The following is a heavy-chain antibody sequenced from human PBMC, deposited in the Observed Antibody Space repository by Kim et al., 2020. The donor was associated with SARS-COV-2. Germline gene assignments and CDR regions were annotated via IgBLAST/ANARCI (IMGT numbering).Heavy chain of an antibody. J-gene: IGHJ4*02. CDR1: GLAFSSYW. D-gene: IGHD1-1*01. Sequence: GGSLRLSCAASGLAFSSYWMFWVRQPPGKGLLWVSHIKGDGSATVYADSVKGRFTVSRDNAKNTLYLQLSTLRAEDTAVYYCAPGNNWPFDYWGPGTLVT. CDR2: IKGDGSAT. CDR3: APGNNWPFDY. V-gene: IGHV3-74*01.